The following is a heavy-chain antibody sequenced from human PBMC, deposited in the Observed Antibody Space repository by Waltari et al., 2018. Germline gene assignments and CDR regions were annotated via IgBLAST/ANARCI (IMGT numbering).Heavy chain of an antibody. CDR2: IYSGGST. Sequence: EVQLLESGGGLVQPGGSLRLSCAASGFTFSSYAMRWVRQAPGKGLEWVSVIYSGGSTYYADSVKGRFTISRDNSKNTLYLQMNSLRAEDTAVYYCATPYSSSWYYFDYWGQGTLVTVSS. D-gene: IGHD6-13*01. CDR1: GFTFSSYA. J-gene: IGHJ4*02. V-gene: IGHV3-23*03. CDR3: ATPYSSSWYYFDY.